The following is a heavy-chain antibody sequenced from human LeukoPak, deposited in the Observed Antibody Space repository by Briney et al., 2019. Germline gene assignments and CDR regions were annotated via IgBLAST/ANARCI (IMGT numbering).Heavy chain of an antibody. V-gene: IGHV1-24*01. D-gene: IGHD2-2*01. J-gene: IGHJ4*02. CDR3: ATAGAVVVPAAEYYFDY. Sequence: ASVKVSRKVSGYTLTELSMHWVRQAPGKGLEWMGGFDPEDGETIYAQKFQGRVTMTEDTSTDTAYMELSSLRSEDTAVYYCATAGAVVVPAAEYYFDYWGQGTLVTVSS. CDR1: GYTLTELS. CDR2: FDPEDGET.